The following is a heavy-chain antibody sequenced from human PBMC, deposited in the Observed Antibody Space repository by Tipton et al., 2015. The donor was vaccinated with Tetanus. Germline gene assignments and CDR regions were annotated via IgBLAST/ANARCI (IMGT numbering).Heavy chain of an antibody. CDR2: VYYTGDT. J-gene: IGHJ1*01. D-gene: IGHD2-8*02. Sequence: TLSLTCTVSGDSVSGYYWSLIRQPPGKGLEWVGYVYYTGDTNYNPSLKSRVTISMDRSENQISLKMTSVTAADTAVYYCAGVTAQRTELYFEHWGQGTQVTVSS. CDR3: AGVTAQRTELYFEH. CDR1: GDSVSGYY. V-gene: IGHV4-59*02.